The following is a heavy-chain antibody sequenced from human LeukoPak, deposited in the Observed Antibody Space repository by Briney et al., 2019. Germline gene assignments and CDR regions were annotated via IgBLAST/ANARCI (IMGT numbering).Heavy chain of an antibody. CDR2: IRSKANSYAT. J-gene: IGHJ5*02. V-gene: IGHV3-73*01. CDR1: GFTFSGSA. D-gene: IGHD3-22*01. Sequence: GGSLRLSCAASGFTFSGSAMHWVRQASEKGLEWVGRIRSKANSYATAYAASVKGRFTISRDDSKNTAYLQMNSLKTEDTAVYYCTGTYYYDSSGPAWGQGTLVTVSS. CDR3: TGTYYYDSSGPA.